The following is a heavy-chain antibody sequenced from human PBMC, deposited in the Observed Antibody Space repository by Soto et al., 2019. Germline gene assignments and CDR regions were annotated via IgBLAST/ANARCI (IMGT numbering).Heavy chain of an antibody. J-gene: IGHJ6*02. CDR1: GGTFSSYA. CDR3: ARTPYYYGSGRYPAYYYYGMDV. CDR2: IIPIFGTA. Sequence: SVKVSCKASGGTFSSYAISWVRQAPGQGLEWMGGIIPIFGTANYAQKFQGRVTITADESTSTAYMELSSLRSEDTAVYYCARTPYYYGSGRYPAYYYYGMDVWRQGTTVTVSS. V-gene: IGHV1-69*13. D-gene: IGHD3-10*01.